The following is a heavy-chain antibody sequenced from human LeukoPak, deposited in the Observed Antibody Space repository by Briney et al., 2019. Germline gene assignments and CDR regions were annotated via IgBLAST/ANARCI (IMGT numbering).Heavy chain of an antibody. CDR3: ARGDDILTAYYYYYGMDV. V-gene: IGHV3-74*01. Sequence: GGSLRLSCAASGFTFSSYWMHWVRQAPGKWLVWVSRINSGGSSTSYADSVKGRFTISRDNAKNTLYLQMNSLRAEDTAVYYCARGDDILTAYYYYYGMDVWGKGTTVTVSS. CDR1: GFTFSSYW. J-gene: IGHJ6*04. D-gene: IGHD3-9*01. CDR2: INSGGSST.